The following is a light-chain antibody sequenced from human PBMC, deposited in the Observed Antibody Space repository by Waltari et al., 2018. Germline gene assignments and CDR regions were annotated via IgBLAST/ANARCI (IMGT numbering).Light chain of an antibody. CDR2: AAS. CDR3: QQYYSYLPIT. V-gene: IGKV1-8*01. Sequence: AIQMTQSPSSLSASIGDRVTLTFRASQGIISYLAWYQPKPGTAPKLLIYAASTVQSAVPSRFSGSGSGTDFTLTISCLQSEDFATYYCQQYYSYLPITFGQGTRLDLK. J-gene: IGKJ5*01. CDR1: QGIISY.